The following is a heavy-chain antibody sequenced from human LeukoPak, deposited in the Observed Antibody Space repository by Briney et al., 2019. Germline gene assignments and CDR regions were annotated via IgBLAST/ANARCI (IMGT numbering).Heavy chain of an antibody. CDR3: ARGRLRYCECPLDY. CDR1: GFTFDDYG. CDR2: INWNGGRT. V-gene: IGHV3-20*04. Sequence: GGSLRLSCAASGFTFDDYGMSWVRQAPGKGLEWVSGINWNGGRTGYADSVKGRFTISRDNAKNSLYLQMNSLRAEDTALYYCARGRLRYCECPLDYWGQGTLVTVSS. J-gene: IGHJ4*02. D-gene: IGHD3-9*01.